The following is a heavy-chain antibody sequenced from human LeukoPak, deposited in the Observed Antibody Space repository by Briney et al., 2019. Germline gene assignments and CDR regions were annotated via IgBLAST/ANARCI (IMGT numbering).Heavy chain of an antibody. V-gene: IGHV1-58*02. Sequence: ASVKVSCKASGFTFTSSAMQWVRQARGQRLEWIGWIVVGSGNTNYAQKFQERVTITRDMSTSTAYMELSSLRSEDTAVYYCARFDDSSGLFDYWGQGTLVTVSS. CDR3: ARFDDSSGLFDY. J-gene: IGHJ4*02. CDR1: GFTFTSSA. D-gene: IGHD3-22*01. CDR2: IVVGSGNT.